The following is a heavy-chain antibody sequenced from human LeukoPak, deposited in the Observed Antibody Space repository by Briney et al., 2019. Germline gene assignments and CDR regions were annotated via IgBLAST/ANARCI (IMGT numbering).Heavy chain of an antibody. CDR1: GFMFSVCG. V-gene: IGHV3-33*01. CDR2: IWNDGSNK. Sequence: GGSLRLSCVASGFMFSVCGMHWVRQAPGKGLEWVAVIWNDGSNKYYADSVKGRFTISRDNSKNTLYLQMNSLRAEDTAVYSCARASGPFDYWGQGTLVTVSS. J-gene: IGHJ4*02. D-gene: IGHD3-10*01. CDR3: ARASGPFDY.